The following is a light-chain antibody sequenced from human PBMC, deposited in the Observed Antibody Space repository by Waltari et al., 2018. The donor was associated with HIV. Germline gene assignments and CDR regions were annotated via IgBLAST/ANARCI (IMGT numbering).Light chain of an antibody. CDR1: QSISSY. CDR2: GSS. CDR3: QQTYNSIT. V-gene: IGKV1-39*01. Sequence: QLTQSPSSLSASVGDRVTITCRASQSISSYLNWYHQKPGEAPKLLIYGSSSLQSGVPPRFSGSGSGTDFTLTISSLQREDFGTYYCQQTYNSITFGQGTRLEIK. J-gene: IGKJ5*01.